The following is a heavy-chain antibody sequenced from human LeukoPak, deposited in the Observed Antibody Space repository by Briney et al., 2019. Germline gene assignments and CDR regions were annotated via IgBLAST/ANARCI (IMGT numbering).Heavy chain of an antibody. CDR3: ASTHCASPSCYSYYYSGLDV. J-gene: IGHJ6*02. Sequence: SETLSLTCAVSGGSINSGTYYWNWIRQHPGKGLEWIGHIYNSGSAFYNPSLMSRVSISIATSENQFSLKLSSVTAADTAVYYCASTHCASPSCYSYYYSGLDVWGQGTTVTVSS. CDR2: IYNSGSA. D-gene: IGHD2-2*01. CDR1: GGSINSGTYY. V-gene: IGHV4-31*11.